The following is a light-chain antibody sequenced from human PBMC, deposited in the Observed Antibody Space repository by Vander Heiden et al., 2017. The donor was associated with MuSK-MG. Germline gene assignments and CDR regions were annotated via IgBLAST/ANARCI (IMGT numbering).Light chain of an antibody. CDR2: GAS. CDR1: QSVSSSY. J-gene: IGKJ3*01. V-gene: IGKV3-20*01. Sequence: IGLTPSPGTLSLSPGERATLSCRASQSVSSSYLAWNQQKPGQAPRLLIFGASSRATGIPDRFSGSGSGTEFTRTISRLEPEDFAVYDCQQDGNEPLTCGPGTKVEIK. CDR3: QQDGNEPLT.